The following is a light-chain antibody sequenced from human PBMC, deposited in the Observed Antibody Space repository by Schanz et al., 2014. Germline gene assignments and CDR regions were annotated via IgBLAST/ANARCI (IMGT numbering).Light chain of an antibody. CDR3: QQSYSTPWT. V-gene: IGKV1-39*01. CDR2: AAS. Sequence: DIQMTQSPSSLSASVGDRLTITCRASQSISAYLNWYQQKPGKAPNLLIYAASSLQSGVPSRFSGSGSGNDFTLTISSLQPEDFATYYCQQSYSTPWTFGQGTKVEIK. J-gene: IGKJ1*01. CDR1: QSISAY.